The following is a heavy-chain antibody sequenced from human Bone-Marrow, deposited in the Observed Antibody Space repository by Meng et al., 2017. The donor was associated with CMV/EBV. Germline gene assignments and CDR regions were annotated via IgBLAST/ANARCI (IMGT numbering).Heavy chain of an antibody. CDR1: GFTFSSYS. D-gene: IGHD3-3*01. CDR2: ISSSSSYI. CDR3: ARDEPYYDFWSGSLGYGMDV. V-gene: IGHV3-21*01. J-gene: IGHJ6*02. Sequence: ETLSLTCAASGFTFSSYSMNWVRQAPGKGLEWVSSISSSSSYIYYADSVKGRFTISRDNAKNSLYLQMNSLRAEDTAVYYCARDEPYYDFWSGSLGYGMDVWGQGTTVTVSS.